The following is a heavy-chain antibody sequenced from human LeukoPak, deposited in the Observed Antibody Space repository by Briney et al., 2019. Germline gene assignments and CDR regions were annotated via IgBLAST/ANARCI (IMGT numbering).Heavy chain of an antibody. D-gene: IGHD4-17*01. Sequence: QSGRSLRLSCAASGFTFSSYGMPWVRQAPGKGLEWVGVISYDGGNKYYGDSVRGRFTISRDNSINTLYPQMNSLRAEDTAVYYCAKNHYGDYRNNWFDPWGQGTLVTVSS. CDR2: ISYDGGNK. CDR1: GFTFSSYG. J-gene: IGHJ5*02. CDR3: AKNHYGDYRNNWFDP. V-gene: IGHV3-30*18.